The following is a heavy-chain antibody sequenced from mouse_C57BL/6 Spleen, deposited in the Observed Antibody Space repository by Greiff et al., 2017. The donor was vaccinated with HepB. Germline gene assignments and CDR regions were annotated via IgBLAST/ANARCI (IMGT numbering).Heavy chain of an antibody. Sequence: QVQLQQSGAELVRPGASVKLSCKASGYTFTDYYINWVKQRPGQGLEWIARIYPGSGNTYYNEKFKGKATLTAEKSSSTAYMQLSSLTSEDSAVYFCNCGSSYYFDYWGQGTTLTVSS. CDR1: GYTFTDYY. J-gene: IGHJ2*01. CDR2: IYPGSGNT. D-gene: IGHD1-1*01. V-gene: IGHV1-76*01. CDR3: NCGSSYYFDY.